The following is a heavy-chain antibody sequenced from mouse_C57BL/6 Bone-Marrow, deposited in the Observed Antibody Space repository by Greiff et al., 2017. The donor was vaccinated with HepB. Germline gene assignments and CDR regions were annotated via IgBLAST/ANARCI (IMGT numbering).Heavy chain of an antibody. D-gene: IGHD2-1*01. CDR2: IHPNSGST. CDR1: GYTFTSYW. CDR3: ARGGSYGTYFDY. Sequence: VQLQQSGAELVKPGASVKLSCKASGYTFTSYWMHWVKQRPGQGLEWIGMIHPNSGSTNYNEKFKSKATLTVDKSSSTAYMQLSSLTSEDSAVYYCARGGSYGTYFDYWGQGTTLTVSS. V-gene: IGHV1-64*01. J-gene: IGHJ2*01.